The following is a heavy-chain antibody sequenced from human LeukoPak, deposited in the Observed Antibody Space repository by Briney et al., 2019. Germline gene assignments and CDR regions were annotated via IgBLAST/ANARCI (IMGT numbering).Heavy chain of an antibody. CDR1: GFTFSAYA. J-gene: IGHJ6*02. V-gene: IGHV3-23*05. CDR2: IGIDNTP. CDR3: AIYLHYYVAMDV. Sequence: PGGSLRLSCEASGFTFSAYAMSGGRQAPGEGVDWFSSIGIDNTPHYSASVTRRFAISRHNSKSMPFLQLNSLRAEYTALYYCAIYLHYYVAMDVWGQGTTVTVSS. D-gene: IGHD3-10*02.